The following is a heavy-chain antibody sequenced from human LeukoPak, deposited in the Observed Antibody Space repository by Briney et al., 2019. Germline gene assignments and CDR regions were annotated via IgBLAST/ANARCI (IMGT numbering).Heavy chain of an antibody. J-gene: IGHJ4*02. CDR1: GFSFGSYA. V-gene: IGHV3-30*01. Sequence: GGLLRLSCAASGFSFGSYALHWVRQAPGKGLEGVAIISSDGGQTSYSDSVRGRFTISRDNSKSTIYLQVTSLRTEDTAVYYCARDTGRTTGAPYTLKYWGQGTLVTVSS. CDR2: ISSDGGQT. D-gene: IGHD1-1*01. CDR3: ARDTGRTTGAPYTLKY.